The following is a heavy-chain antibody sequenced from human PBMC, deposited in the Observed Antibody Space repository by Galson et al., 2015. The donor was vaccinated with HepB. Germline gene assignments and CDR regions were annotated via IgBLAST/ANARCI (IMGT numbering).Heavy chain of an antibody. J-gene: IGHJ3*02. V-gene: IGHV3-30-3*01. CDR1: GFTFSSYA. CDR3: ARGDQYTNYYDSSGIGAFDI. CDR2: ISYDGSNK. Sequence: SLRLSCAASGFTFSSYAMHWVRQAPGKGLEWVAVISYDGSNKYYADSVKGRFTISRDNSKNTLYLQMNSLRAEDTAVYYCARGDQYTNYYDSSGIGAFDIWGQGTMVTVSS. D-gene: IGHD3-22*01.